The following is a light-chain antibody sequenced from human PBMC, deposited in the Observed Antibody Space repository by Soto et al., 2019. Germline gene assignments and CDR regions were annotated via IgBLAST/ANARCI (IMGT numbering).Light chain of an antibody. J-gene: IGKJ4*01. Sequence: EIVLTQSPATLSLSPGERATLSCRASQSVSSYLAWYQQKPGQAPRLLIYDASNRATGIPARFSGSGSGTDVTLTISSLETEDFAVYYCQQRSNWPPQVTFGGGTKVEIK. CDR2: DAS. CDR3: QQRSNWPPQVT. V-gene: IGKV3-11*01. CDR1: QSVSSY.